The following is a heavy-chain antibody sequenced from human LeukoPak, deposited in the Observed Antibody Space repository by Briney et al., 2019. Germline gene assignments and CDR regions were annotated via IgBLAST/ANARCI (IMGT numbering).Heavy chain of an antibody. Sequence: GASVKVSCKASGYTFTSYGISWVRQAPGQGLEWMGWISAYNGNTNYAQKLQGRVTMTTDTSTSTAYMELRSLRSDDTAVYYCATTYYYDSSGMGIDPWGQGTLVTVSS. CDR1: GYTFTSYG. CDR3: ATTYYYDSSGMGIDP. CDR2: ISAYNGNT. V-gene: IGHV1-18*01. J-gene: IGHJ5*02. D-gene: IGHD3-22*01.